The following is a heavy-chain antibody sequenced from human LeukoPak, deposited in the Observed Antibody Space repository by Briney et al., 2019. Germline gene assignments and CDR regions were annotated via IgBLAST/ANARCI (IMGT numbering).Heavy chain of an antibody. CDR1: GGSLSGSY. CDR3: ARCVESSSDYGY. J-gene: IGHJ1*01. D-gene: IGHD4-17*01. CDR2: MYNSGST. Sequence: PSETLSLTCTVSGGSLSGSYWSWIRQPPGKGLEWIAYMYNSGSTNYNPSLKSRVTISIDTSKNQFSLKLSSLTAADTAIYYCARCVESSSDYGYGGWGILVTVSS. V-gene: IGHV4-59*01.